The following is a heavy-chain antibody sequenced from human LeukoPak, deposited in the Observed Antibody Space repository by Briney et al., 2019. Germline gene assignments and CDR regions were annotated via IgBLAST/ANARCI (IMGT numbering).Heavy chain of an antibody. D-gene: IGHD3-10*01. CDR2: IYHSGST. Sequence: SETLSLTCTVSGYSISSGYYWGWIRQPPGKGLEWIGSIYHSGSTYYNPSLKSRVTISVDTSKNQFSLKLSSVTAADTAVYYCARAGGRFDYWGQGTLVTVSS. V-gene: IGHV4-38-2*02. CDR1: GYSISSGYY. CDR3: ARAGGRFDY. J-gene: IGHJ4*02.